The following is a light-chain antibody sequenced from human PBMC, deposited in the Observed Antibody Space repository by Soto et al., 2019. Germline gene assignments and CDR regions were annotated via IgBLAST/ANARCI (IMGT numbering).Light chain of an antibody. Sequence: QSVLTQPASVSGSPGQSITISCTGTSSDVGGYNYVSWYQQHPGKGPKLMIHDVSNRPSGVSNRFSGSKSGNTASLTISGLQAEDEADYYCSSYTRSSAYVVFGGGTKVTVL. CDR1: SSDVGGYNY. J-gene: IGLJ2*01. CDR3: SSYTRSSAYVV. CDR2: DVS. V-gene: IGLV2-14*01.